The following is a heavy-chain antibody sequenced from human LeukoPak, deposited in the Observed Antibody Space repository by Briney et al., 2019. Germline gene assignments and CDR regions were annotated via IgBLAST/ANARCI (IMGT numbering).Heavy chain of an antibody. J-gene: IGHJ3*01. D-gene: IGHD4-17*01. V-gene: IGHV3-21*01. CDR3: ARDTAYGDGAFDV. Sequence: GGSLRLSCAASGFTFSSYSMNWVRQAPGKGLEWVSSISSSSSYIYYADSVKGRFTISRDNAKNSLYLQMNSLRAEDTAVYYCARDTAYGDGAFDVWGQGTMVTVSS. CDR1: GFTFSSYS. CDR2: ISSSSSYI.